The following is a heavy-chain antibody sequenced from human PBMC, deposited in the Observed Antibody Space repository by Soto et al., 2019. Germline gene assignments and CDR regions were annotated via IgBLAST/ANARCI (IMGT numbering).Heavy chain of an antibody. CDR2: IIPIFGTA. CDR1: GYTFTGYY. Sequence: QVQLVQSGAEVKKPGASVKVSCKASGYTFTGYYMHWVRQAPGQGLEWMGGIIPIFGTANYAQKFQGRVTITADKSTSTAYMELSSLRSEDTAVYYCARGRGDSSGWYAKYYYYGMDVWGQGTTVTVSS. J-gene: IGHJ6*02. V-gene: IGHV1-69*06. CDR3: ARGRGDSSGWYAKYYYYGMDV. D-gene: IGHD6-19*01.